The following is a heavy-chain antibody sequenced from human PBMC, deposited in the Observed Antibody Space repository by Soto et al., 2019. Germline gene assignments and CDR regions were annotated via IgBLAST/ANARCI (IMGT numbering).Heavy chain of an antibody. CDR1: GGTFSSYA. J-gene: IGHJ6*02. CDR3: ASLVVTAGGYYYGMDV. Sequence: SVKVSCKASGGTFSSYAISWVRQAPGQGLEWMGGIIPIFGTANYAQKFQGRVTITADESTSTAYMELSSLRSEDTAVYYCASLVVTAGGYYYGMDVWGQGTTVTVSS. D-gene: IGHD2-21*02. V-gene: IGHV1-69*13. CDR2: IIPIFGTA.